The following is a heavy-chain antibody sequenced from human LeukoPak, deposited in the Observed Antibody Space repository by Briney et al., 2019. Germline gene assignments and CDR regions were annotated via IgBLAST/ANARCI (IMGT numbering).Heavy chain of an antibody. CDR3: ARADNGSGSYAFDI. CDR2: IWHGQKKE. D-gene: IGHD3-10*01. J-gene: IGHJ3*02. V-gene: IGHV3-33*08. CDR1: GFTFSKYG. Sequence: GGSLRLSCAASGFTFSKYGMHWVRQAPGKGLEWVAVIWHGQKKEYYADSVKGRFTISRDNSKNTLDLQMRSPRAEDTAVYYCARADNGSGSYAFDIWGQGTRVTVSS.